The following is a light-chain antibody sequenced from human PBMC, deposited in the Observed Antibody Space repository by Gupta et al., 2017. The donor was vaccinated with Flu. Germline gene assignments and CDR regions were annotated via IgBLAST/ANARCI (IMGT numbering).Light chain of an antibody. Sequence: EIVLTQSPATLSLSPGDRAILSCRASQSVNIYLAWYKQKPGQPPRLLMFDASKRDAGIPDRFSGSGYGTDFTLTISTREPEDFAVYYCQQRSGLPMYTFGQGTKLE. V-gene: IGKV3-11*01. CDR3: QQRSGLPMYT. CDR2: DAS. J-gene: IGKJ2*01. CDR1: QSVNIY.